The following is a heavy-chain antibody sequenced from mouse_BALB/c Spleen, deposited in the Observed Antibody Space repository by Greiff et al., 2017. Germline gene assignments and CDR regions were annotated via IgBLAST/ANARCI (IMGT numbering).Heavy chain of an antibody. D-gene: IGHD4-1*01. CDR2: INPSNGRT. CDR3: ARPLGRGYFDY. Sequence: QVQLLQPGAELVKPGASVKLSCKASGYTFTSYWMHWVKQRPGQGLEWIGEINPSNGRTNYNEKFKSKATLTVDKSSSTAYMQLSSLTSEDSAVYYCARPLGRGYFDYWGQGTTLTVSS. J-gene: IGHJ2*01. V-gene: IGHV1S81*02. CDR1: GYTFTSYW.